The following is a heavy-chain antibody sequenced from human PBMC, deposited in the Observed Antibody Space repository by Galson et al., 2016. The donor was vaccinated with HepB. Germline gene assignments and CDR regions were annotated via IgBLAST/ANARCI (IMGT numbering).Heavy chain of an antibody. V-gene: IGHV3-7*04. CDR3: GRAQWIPARRAAYFDY. CDR1: GFPLSSFW. D-gene: IGHD5-18*01. J-gene: IGHJ4*02. Sequence: GSLRLSCAASGFPLSSFWMNWVRQAPGKGLQWVANVKQAGSEKYYAESVKGRFTLSRDNARNSMFLQMNSLRPDDTAVYYCGRAQWIPARRAAYFDYWGQGILVTVSS. CDR2: VKQAGSEK.